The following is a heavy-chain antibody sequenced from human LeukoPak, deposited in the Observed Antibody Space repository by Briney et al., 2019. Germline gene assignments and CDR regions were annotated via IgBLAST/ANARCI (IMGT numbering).Heavy chain of an antibody. V-gene: IGHV1-2*02. CDR1: GYTFTDYF. CDR3: ARMALDGGDSIGFDS. CDR2: INPNIGDA. J-gene: IGHJ5*01. Sequence: ASVTVSFKASGYTFTDYFIHWVRQAPGQGLEWVGWINPNIGDASYAQKFQDRVTMTRDRSINTAYMELSRLTSDDTAVYYCARMALDGGDSIGFDSWGQGTLVTVSS. D-gene: IGHD2-21*02.